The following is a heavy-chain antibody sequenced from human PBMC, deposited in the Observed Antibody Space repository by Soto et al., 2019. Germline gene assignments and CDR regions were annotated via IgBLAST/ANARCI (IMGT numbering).Heavy chain of an antibody. CDR2: IYPGDSDT. V-gene: IGHV5-51*01. D-gene: IGHD1-20*01. J-gene: IGHJ4*02. Sequence: PGESLKISCKASGYSFANYWIAWVRQMPGKGLEYMGIIYPGDSDTRKSPSFQGPVTISADTSINTAYLQWSTLEASDTAMYYCARAITGISDPYHFDLWGQGTLVTVSS. CDR3: ARAITGISDPYHFDL. CDR1: GYSFANYW.